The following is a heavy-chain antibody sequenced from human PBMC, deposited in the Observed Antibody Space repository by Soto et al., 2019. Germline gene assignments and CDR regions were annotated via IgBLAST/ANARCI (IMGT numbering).Heavy chain of an antibody. Sequence: PGESLKISCQGSGYNFANYWIAWVRQMPGKGLEWMGIIYPGDSDTTYNPSFQGQVTFSADKSINTAYLQWSSLKASDTAMYYCARPLLEYYDSSGYYYYYYGMDVWGQGTTVTVSS. CDR3: ARPLLEYYDSSGYYYYYYGMDV. CDR2: IYPGDSDT. V-gene: IGHV5-51*01. CDR1: GYNFANYW. J-gene: IGHJ6*02. D-gene: IGHD3-22*01.